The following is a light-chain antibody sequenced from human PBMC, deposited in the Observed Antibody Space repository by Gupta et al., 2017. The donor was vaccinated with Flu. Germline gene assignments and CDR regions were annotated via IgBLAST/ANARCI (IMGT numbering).Light chain of an antibody. Sequence: SVTSSSTGTSSDVGGDNYVFWYQQHPGKAHKLMIYDVNGRPAVVPGRFSGSKSGNTASLTISGLQAEEDADYYCCSYAVNDLYVFGSGTKVTVL. J-gene: IGLJ1*01. V-gene: IGLV2-11*01. CDR1: SSDVGGDNY. CDR2: DVN. CDR3: CSYAVNDLYV.